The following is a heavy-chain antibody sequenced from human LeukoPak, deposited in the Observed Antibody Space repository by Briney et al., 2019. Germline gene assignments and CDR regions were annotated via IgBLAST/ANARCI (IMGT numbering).Heavy chain of an antibody. J-gene: IGHJ4*02. CDR1: GYTFTSYD. CDR2: MNPNSGNT. Sequence: ASVKVSCKTSGYTFTSYDINWVRQATGQGLEWMGWMNPNSGNTGYAQKFQGRVTMTRDTSTSTVYMELSSLRSEDTAVYYCAREQDVLRYFDWLFGTSGEGVAFDYWGQGTLVTVSS. V-gene: IGHV1-8*01. CDR3: AREQDVLRYFDWLFGTSGEGVAFDY. D-gene: IGHD3-9*01.